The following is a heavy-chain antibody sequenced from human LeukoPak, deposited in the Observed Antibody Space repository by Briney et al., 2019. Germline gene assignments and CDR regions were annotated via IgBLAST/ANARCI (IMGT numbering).Heavy chain of an antibody. J-gene: IGHJ3*02. CDR2: ITWSGGST. Sequence: GGSLRLSGAASGFTFDDYGMSWVRQAPGTGLEWVTGITWSGGSTGYAGSVKGRFTISRDNAKNSLYLQMNSLRAEDTALYYCARDTRPFWSRYYTWGPDAFDIWGQGTMVTVSS. V-gene: IGHV3-20*04. CDR1: GFTFDDYG. CDR3: ARDTRPFWSRYYTWGPDAFDI. D-gene: IGHD3-3*01.